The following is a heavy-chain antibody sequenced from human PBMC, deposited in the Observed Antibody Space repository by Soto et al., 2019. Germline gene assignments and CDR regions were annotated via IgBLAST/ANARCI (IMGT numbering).Heavy chain of an antibody. CDR2: INHSGST. V-gene: IGHV4-34*01. D-gene: IGHD6-6*01. J-gene: IGHJ6*02. CDR3: ARGDSSSLLGYYYYGMDV. CDR1: GGTFSGYY. Sequence: SSETLSLTCAVYGGTFSGYYWSWIRQPPGKGLEWIGEINHSGSTNYNPSLKSRVTISVDTSKNQFSLKLSSVTAADTAVYYCARGDSSSLLGYYYYGMDVWGQGTTVTVS.